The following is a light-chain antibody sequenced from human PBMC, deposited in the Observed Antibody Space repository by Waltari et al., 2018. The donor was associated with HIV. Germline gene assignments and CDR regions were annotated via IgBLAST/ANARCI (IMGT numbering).Light chain of an antibody. CDR1: SSNIGAGYD. CDR2: GNS. CDR3: QSYDSSLSGGDVV. Sequence: QSVLTQPPSVSGAPGQRVTISCTGSSSNIGAGYDVHWYQHLPGTAPKLLISGNSNRPAGCPDRFSGSESGTSASLAITGLQAEDEADYYCQSYDSSLSGGDVVFGGGTKLTVL. V-gene: IGLV1-40*01. J-gene: IGLJ2*01.